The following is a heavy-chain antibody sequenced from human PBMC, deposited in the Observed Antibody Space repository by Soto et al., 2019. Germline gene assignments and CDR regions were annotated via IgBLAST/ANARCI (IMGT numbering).Heavy chain of an antibody. Sequence: PXDSLTISRKGSGYSFTSYWLSLVRQMPGKGLEWMGRIDPSDSYTNYSPSFQGHVTISADKSISTAYLQWSSLKASDTAMYYCARTSVVPAAPSYYYYGMDVWGQGTTVTVSS. CDR2: IDPSDSYT. CDR3: ARTSVVPAAPSYYYYGMDV. J-gene: IGHJ6*02. D-gene: IGHD2-2*01. CDR1: GYSFTSYW. V-gene: IGHV5-10-1*01.